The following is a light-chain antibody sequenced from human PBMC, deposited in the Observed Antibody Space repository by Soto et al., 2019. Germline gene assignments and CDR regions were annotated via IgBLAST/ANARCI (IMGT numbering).Light chain of an antibody. V-gene: IGKV2-28*01. J-gene: IGKJ5*01. CDR1: QGLLHSNGYNY. CDR3: MQAVHFAIS. Sequence: DIVMTQSPLFLPVTPGEPVSISCRSSQGLLHSNGYNYLDWYLQKPGQSPQVLIYLGSTRASGAPARFRERRSVRDFTLSVNSVEAGYLGVYYCMQAVHFAISFDQATRLVIK. CDR2: LGS.